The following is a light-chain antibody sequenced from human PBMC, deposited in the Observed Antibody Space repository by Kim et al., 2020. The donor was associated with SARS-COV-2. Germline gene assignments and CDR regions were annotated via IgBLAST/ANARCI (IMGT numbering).Light chain of an antibody. J-gene: IGKJ1*01. CDR2: CAS. Sequence: SPGDRSTLSCGASQSVSDHVLAADQQKPGQAPTHLIYCASSRATGIRYRFSGSGSGTDFTLAVSSLEPEDFAVYLCQQYGSSRTFGQGTKVDIK. CDR1: QSVSDHV. V-gene: IGKV3-20*01. CDR3: QQYGSSRT.